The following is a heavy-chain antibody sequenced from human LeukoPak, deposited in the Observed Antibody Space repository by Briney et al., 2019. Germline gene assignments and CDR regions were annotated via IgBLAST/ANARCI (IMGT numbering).Heavy chain of an antibody. CDR3: ARDPPTESYGSGTYDY. Sequence: GGSLRLSCAASGFTFSSYWMSWVRQAPGKGLEWVANIKQDGHEEYYVDSVKGRFTISRDNAKNSLYLQMNSLRVEDTAVYYCARDPPTESYGSGTYDYWGQGTLVTVSS. CDR1: GFTFSSYW. D-gene: IGHD3-10*01. J-gene: IGHJ4*02. CDR2: IKQDGHEE. V-gene: IGHV3-7*01.